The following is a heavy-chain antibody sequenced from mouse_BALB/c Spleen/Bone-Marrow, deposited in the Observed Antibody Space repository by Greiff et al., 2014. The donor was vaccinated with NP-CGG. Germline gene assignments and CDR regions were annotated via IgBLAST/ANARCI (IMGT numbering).Heavy chain of an antibody. CDR2: IYPSDNYT. V-gene: IGHV1-69*02. D-gene: IGHD2-3*01. J-gene: IGHJ2*01. Sequence: VQLQQSGAELVEPGASVKLSCKTSGYTFTSYWINWVKQRPGQGLEWIGNIYPSDNYTNYNQKFKDKATLTADISSTTAYMQLSSPTSDDSAVYCCTRTYEYFDYWGQGTTLTVSS. CDR1: GYTFTSYW. CDR3: TRTYEYFDY.